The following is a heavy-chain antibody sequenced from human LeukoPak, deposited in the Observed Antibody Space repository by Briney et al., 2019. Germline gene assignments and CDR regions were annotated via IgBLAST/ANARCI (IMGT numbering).Heavy chain of an antibody. V-gene: IGHV3-23*01. CDR3: AKRSSGSRHDY. CDR1: GFTFSSYA. CDR2: ISGSGGST. D-gene: IGHD6-19*01. J-gene: IGHJ4*02. Sequence: GGSLRLSCAASGFTFSSYAMSWVRRAPGKGLEWVSAISGSGGSTYYADSVKGRFTISRDSKNTLYLQMNSLRAEDTAVYYCAKRSSGSRHDYWGQGTLVTVSS.